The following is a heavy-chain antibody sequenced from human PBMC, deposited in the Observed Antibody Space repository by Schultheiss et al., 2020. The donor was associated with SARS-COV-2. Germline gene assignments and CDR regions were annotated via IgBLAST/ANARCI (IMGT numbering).Heavy chain of an antibody. CDR1: GFTFSSYW. Sequence: GGSLRLSCAASGFTFSSYWMSWVRQAPGKGLEWVSAISGSGGSTYYADSVKGRFTISRDNSKNTLYLQMNSLRAEDTAVYYCARGGDSSSWYYFDYWGQGTLVTVSS. D-gene: IGHD6-13*01. CDR3: ARGGDSSSWYYFDY. J-gene: IGHJ4*02. V-gene: IGHV3-23*01. CDR2: ISGSGGST.